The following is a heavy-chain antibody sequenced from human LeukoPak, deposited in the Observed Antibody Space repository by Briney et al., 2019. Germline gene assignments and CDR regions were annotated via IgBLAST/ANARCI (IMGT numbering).Heavy chain of an antibody. CDR2: INPNSGGT. V-gene: IGHV1-2*04. CDR1: GYTFTGYY. D-gene: IGHD5-24*01. J-gene: IGHJ6*02. Sequence: ASVKVSCKASGYTFTGYYMHWVRQAPGQGLEWMGWINPNSGGTNYAQKFQGWVTMTRDTSISTAYMGLSRLRSDDTAVYYCARGGDGYNYSYYYGMDVWGQGTTVTVSS. CDR3: ARGGDGYNYSYYYGMDV.